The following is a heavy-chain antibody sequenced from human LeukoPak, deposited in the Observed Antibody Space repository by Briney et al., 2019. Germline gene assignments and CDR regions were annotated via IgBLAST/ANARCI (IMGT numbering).Heavy chain of an antibody. V-gene: IGHV4-39*01. CDR3: ARRGYDSSGYYRNY. D-gene: IGHD3-22*01. CDR1: GGSITSSSYY. CDR2: IYYSGST. J-gene: IGHJ4*02. Sequence: SETLSLTCTVSGGSITSSSYYWGWIRQPPGKGLEWIGSIYYSGSTYYNPSLKSRVTISVDTSKNQFSLNLSSVTAADTAVYYCARRGYDSSGYYRNYWGQGTLVTVSS.